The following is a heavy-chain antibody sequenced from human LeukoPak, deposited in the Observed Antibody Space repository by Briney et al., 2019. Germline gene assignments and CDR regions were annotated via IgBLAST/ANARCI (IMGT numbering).Heavy chain of an antibody. CDR2: ISSSSTYI. D-gene: IGHD1-14*01. CDR3: ARENHGSFDY. Sequence: SLTLYCAASAFAFRTYYVNWVHHASGKGREWVSCISSSSTYIYYADSVRGRFAISRDNAKNSLYLQMNSLRAEDTAVYYCARENHGSFDYWGQGSLVTVSS. CDR1: AFAFRTYY. J-gene: IGHJ4*02. V-gene: IGHV3-21*05.